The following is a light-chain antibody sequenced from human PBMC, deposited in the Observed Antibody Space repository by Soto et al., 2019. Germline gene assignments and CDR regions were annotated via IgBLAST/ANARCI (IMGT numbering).Light chain of an antibody. CDR1: ESISSW. CDR3: QQYIRPCT. Sequence: DIQMTQSPSTLSASVGDTVTITCRASESISSWLAWYQHKPGKPPNLLIYKASILESGVTSRFSGSGSGTESTLTISSLQPDDLATYYCQQYIRPCTFGQGTKLEIK. CDR2: KAS. J-gene: IGKJ2*02. V-gene: IGKV1-5*03.